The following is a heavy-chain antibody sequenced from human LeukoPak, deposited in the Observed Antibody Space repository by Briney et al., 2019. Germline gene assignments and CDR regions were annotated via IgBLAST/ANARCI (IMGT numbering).Heavy chain of an antibody. D-gene: IGHD6-19*01. Sequence: GGSLRLSCAASGFTFSSYSMNWVRQAPGKGLEWVSYISSSSSTIYYADSVKGRFTISRDNAKNSLYLQMNSLRAEDTAVYYCARVAAVAGVDYWGQEPWSPSPQ. J-gene: IGHJ4*01. CDR2: ISSSSSTI. CDR1: GFTFSSYS. V-gene: IGHV3-48*01. CDR3: ARVAAVAGVDY.